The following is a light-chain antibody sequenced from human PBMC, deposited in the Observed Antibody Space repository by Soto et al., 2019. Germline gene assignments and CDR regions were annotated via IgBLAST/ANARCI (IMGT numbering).Light chain of an antibody. CDR3: QVWDSSSDHVV. J-gene: IGLJ2*01. CDR2: YDN. CDR1: NIGSKS. Sequence: SYELTQPPSVSVAPGKTARITCGGNNIGSKSVHWYQQKPGQAPVLVIYYDNDRPSGIPERFSGSNSGNTATLTISRVEAADEADYYCQVWDSSSDHVVFGGGTKLTVL. V-gene: IGLV3-21*04.